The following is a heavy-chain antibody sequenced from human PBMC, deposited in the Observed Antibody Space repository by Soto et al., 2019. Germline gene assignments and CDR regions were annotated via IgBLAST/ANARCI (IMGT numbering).Heavy chain of an antibody. V-gene: IGHV5-51*01. J-gene: IGHJ6*03. CDR3: ARHAYPGVLMVSRPHYYYYYYMDV. CDR1: GYSFTSYW. CDR2: IYPGDSDT. Sequence: PGESLKISCKGSGYSFTSYWIGWVRQMPGKGLKWMGIIYPGDSDTRYSPSFQGRVTISADKSISTAYLQWSSLKASDTAMYYCARHAYPGVLMVSRPHYYYYYYMDVWGKGTTVTVSS. D-gene: IGHD2-8*01.